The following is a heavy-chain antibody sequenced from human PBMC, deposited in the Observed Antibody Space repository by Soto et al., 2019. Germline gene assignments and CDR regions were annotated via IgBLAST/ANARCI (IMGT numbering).Heavy chain of an antibody. Sequence: GSLRLSCAASGFTFSDYYMTWIRQAPGKGLEWVSYITSSGTGVYYPDSVKGRFTISRDNAKKSLYLQMSSLRAEDTDVYYCARAYSDAFDIWGQGTMVTVSS. CDR3: ARAYSDAFDI. CDR1: GFTFSDYY. J-gene: IGHJ3*02. CDR2: ITSSGTGV. D-gene: IGHD2-15*01. V-gene: IGHV3-11*01.